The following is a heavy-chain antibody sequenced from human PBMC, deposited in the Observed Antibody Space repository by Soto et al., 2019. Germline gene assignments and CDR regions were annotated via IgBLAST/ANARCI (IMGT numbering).Heavy chain of an antibody. J-gene: IGHJ5*02. D-gene: IGHD2-21*02. CDR1: GGSISSGGCP. V-gene: IGHV4-30-2*01. CDR3: ARGFLGICYSQGFDP. Sequence: SQILSLTCAVSGGSISSGGCPWSWIRQPPGKGLEWIGYIYHSGSNYYNPSLKSRVTISVDRSKNQFSLKLSSVAAADTAVYYCARGFLGICYSQGFDPWGQGTLVTVSS. CDR2: IYHSGSN.